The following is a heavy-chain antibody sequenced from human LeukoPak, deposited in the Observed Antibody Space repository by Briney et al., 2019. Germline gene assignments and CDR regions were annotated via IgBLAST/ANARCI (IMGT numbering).Heavy chain of an antibody. D-gene: IGHD3-22*01. CDR3: TRAYIGYYDSSGTLGY. V-gene: IGHV3-30-3*01. Sequence: GRSLRLSCAASGFTFSSYAMSWVRQAPGKGLEWVAVTSYDGSNKYYADSVKGRFTISRDNSKNTVYLEMKSLRAEDTAVYYCTRAYIGYYDSSGTLGYWGQGTLVTVSS. CDR2: TSYDGSNK. CDR1: GFTFSSYA. J-gene: IGHJ4*02.